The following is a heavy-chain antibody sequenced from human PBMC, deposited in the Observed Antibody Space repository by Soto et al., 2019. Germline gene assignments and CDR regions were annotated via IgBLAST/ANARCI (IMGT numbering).Heavy chain of an antibody. Sequence: QVQLVESGGGVVQPGRSLRISCAASGFTFSSYGMHWVRQAPGKGLEWVAVIWYDGSNKYYADSVKGRFTISRDNSKNTLYLQMNSLRAEDTAVYYCARDGGEYGDYVEYYYGMDVWGQGTTVTVSS. V-gene: IGHV3-33*01. J-gene: IGHJ6*02. CDR1: GFTFSSYG. CDR3: ARDGGEYGDYVEYYYGMDV. CDR2: IWYDGSNK. D-gene: IGHD4-17*01.